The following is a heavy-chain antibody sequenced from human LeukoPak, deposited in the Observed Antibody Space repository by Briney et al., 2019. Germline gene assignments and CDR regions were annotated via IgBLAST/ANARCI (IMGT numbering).Heavy chain of an antibody. J-gene: IGHJ4*02. V-gene: IGHV3-23*01. CDR2: ISGSGSST. Sequence: GGSLRLSCAASGFTFSRSAMSWVRRAPGKGLECVSTISGSGSSTYYADSVKGRLTISRDNSKNTLYLQMNSLRDEDTAVYYCARVVDTHFDYWGQGTLVTVSS. CDR1: GFTFSRSA. CDR3: ARVVDTHFDY. D-gene: IGHD5-18*01.